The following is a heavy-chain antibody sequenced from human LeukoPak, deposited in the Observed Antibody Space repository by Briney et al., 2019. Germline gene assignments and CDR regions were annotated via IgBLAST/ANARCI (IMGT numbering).Heavy chain of an antibody. J-gene: IGHJ4*02. CDR2: IYYSGRT. CDR3: AAMTTVTMYSYFFDS. Sequence: PSETLSLTCTVSGGSISSSSYYWGWIRQPPGKGLEWIGTIYYSGRTSYNPSLKSRVTISVDTSKNQFSLNLRSMTAADTAVYYCAAMTTVTMYSYFFDSWGQGTLLTVSS. D-gene: IGHD4-17*01. V-gene: IGHV4-39*07. CDR1: GGSISSSSYY.